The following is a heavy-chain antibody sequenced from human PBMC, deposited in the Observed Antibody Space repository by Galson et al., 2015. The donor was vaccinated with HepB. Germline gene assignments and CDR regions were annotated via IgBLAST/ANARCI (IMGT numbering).Heavy chain of an antibody. CDR2: INTNTGNP. CDR1: GYTFTTYA. J-gene: IGHJ6*02. V-gene: IGHV7-4-1*02. CDR3: TRPPHPSRYCSGGSCYSLTRYYYYGMDV. D-gene: IGHD2-15*01. Sequence: SVKVSCKASGYTFTTYAMNWVRQAPGQGLEWMGWINTNTGNPTYAQGFTGRFVFSLDTSVSTAYLQISSLKAEDTAVYYCTRPPHPSRYCSGGSCYSLTRYYYYGMDVWGQGTTVTVSS.